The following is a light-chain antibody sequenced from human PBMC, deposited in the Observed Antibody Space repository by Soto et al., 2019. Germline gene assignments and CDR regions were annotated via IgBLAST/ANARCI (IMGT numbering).Light chain of an antibody. V-gene: IGLV2-14*01. CDR3: SSYTSSSTPI. J-gene: IGLJ2*01. CDR1: SSDVGGYNY. CDR2: EGS. Sequence: QSALTQPASVSGSPGQSITISCTGTSSDVGGYNYVSWYQQHPGKAPKLMIYEGSNRHSGVSNRFSGSKSGNTAALTISGRQAQDEDAYYCSSYTSSSTPIFGGGTKVTVL.